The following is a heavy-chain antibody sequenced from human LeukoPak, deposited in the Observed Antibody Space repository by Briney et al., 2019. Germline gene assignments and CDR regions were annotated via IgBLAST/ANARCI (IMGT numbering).Heavy chain of an antibody. CDR1: GGSISSYY. D-gene: IGHD2-2*01. CDR2: VYYSGST. J-gene: IGHJ3*02. Sequence: SETLSLTCTVSGGSISSYYWSWIRQPPGKGLEWIGYVYYSGSTNYNPSLKSRVTISVDTSKNQFSLKLSSVTAANTAVYYCARDWWGYCSSTSCYGDAFDIWGQGTMVTPSA. CDR3: ARDWWGYCSSTSCYGDAFDI. V-gene: IGHV4-59*01.